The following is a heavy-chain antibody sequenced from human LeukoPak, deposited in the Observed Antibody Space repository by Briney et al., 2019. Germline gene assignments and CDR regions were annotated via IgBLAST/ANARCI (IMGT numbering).Heavy chain of an antibody. Sequence: SQTLSLTCAISGDSVSSDSAAWNWIRQSPSRGLEWLGRTYYRSKWYNDYAVSVKTRITIKPDTSKNQFSLQLNSVTPEDTAVYYCARGAVWDPGAFDIWGQGTKVTVSS. V-gene: IGHV6-1*01. CDR2: TYYRSKWYN. D-gene: IGHD1-26*01. J-gene: IGHJ3*02. CDR1: GDSVSSDSAA. CDR3: ARGAVWDPGAFDI.